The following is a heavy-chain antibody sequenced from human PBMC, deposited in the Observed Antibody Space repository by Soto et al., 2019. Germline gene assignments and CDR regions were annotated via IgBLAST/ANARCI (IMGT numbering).Heavy chain of an antibody. CDR2: ISYDGSNK. Sequence: GGSLRLSCAASGSTFSSYGMHWVRQAPGKGLEWVAVISYDGSNKYYADSVKGRFTISRDNSKNTLYLQMNSLRAEDTAVYYCARSQFSYWGQGTLVTVSS. CDR1: GSTFSSYG. V-gene: IGHV3-30*03. J-gene: IGHJ4*02. CDR3: ARSQFSY.